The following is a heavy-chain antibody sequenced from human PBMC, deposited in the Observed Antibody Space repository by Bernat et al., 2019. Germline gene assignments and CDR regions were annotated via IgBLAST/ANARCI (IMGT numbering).Heavy chain of an antibody. CDR2: ISYDGSNE. D-gene: IGHD3-3*01. V-gene: IGHV3-30*18. CDR3: AKIGAIFGVVKDY. J-gene: IGHJ4*02. CDR1: GSTFSSYG. Sequence: QVQLVESGGGVVQPGRSLRLSCAASGSTFSSYGMHWVRRAPGKGLVWVAVISYDGSNEYFADSVKGRFTISRDNSKNTLYLQMNSLSAEDTAVYYCAKIGAIFGVVKDYWGQGALVTVSS.